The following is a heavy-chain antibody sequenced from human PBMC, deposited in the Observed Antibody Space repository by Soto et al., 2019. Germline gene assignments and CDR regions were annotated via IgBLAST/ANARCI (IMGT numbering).Heavy chain of an antibody. V-gene: IGHV3-30*03. J-gene: IGHJ4*02. Sequence: QVQLVESGGGVVQSGGSLRLSCGGSGFIFSRYGMHWVRQAPGKGLEWVTGISYDGGERVYADSVKGRFTISRDNSKNRLDLQMSSLRPEDTAVYYCARDLPLYCRGDCNFDFWGQGTLATVSS. CDR2: ISYDGGER. CDR3: ARDLPLYCRGDCNFDF. D-gene: IGHD2-21*02. CDR1: GFIFSRYG.